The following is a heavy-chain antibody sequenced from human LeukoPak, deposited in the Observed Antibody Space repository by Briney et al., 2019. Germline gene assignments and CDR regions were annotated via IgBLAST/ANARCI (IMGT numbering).Heavy chain of an antibody. Sequence: SETLSLTCTVSGYSITNYYWSWIRQPPGKGLEWIGYIYSSGSTNSNPSLKSRVTISVDTSRNQFSLNLRSVTAADTAVYYCARHESAVGALFYWGQGTLVTVSS. CDR3: ARHESAVGALFY. D-gene: IGHD1-26*01. J-gene: IGHJ4*02. V-gene: IGHV4-59*08. CDR2: IYSSGST. CDR1: GYSITNYY.